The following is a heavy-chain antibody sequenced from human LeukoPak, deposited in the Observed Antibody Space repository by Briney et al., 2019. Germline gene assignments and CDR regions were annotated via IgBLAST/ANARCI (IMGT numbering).Heavy chain of an antibody. Sequence: GRSLRLSCAASGFTFSSYAMHWVRQAPGKGLEWVAVISYDGSNKYYADSVKGRFTISRDNSRNTLYLQMNSLRAEDTAVYYCARDRVTAGKLDYWGQGTLVTVSS. J-gene: IGHJ4*02. CDR1: GFTFSSYA. CDR2: ISYDGSNK. D-gene: IGHD6-13*01. V-gene: IGHV3-30*01. CDR3: ARDRVTAGKLDY.